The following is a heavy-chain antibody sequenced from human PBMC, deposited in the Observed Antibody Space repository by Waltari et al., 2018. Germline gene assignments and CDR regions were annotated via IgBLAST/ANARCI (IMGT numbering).Heavy chain of an antibody. J-gene: IGHJ4*02. D-gene: IGHD2-15*01. V-gene: IGHV3-30*18. CDR2: ISYGGSNK. Sequence: QVQLVESGGGVVQPGRSLRLACAASAFTFSNYGMHWVRPAPGKGLEWVAIISYGGSNKSYADSVKGRFTISRDNSKNTLYLQMSSLRVEDTALYYCAKDDGGIGGYSYNWRLLGLDYWGQGTLVTVSS. CDR1: AFTFSNYG. CDR3: AKDDGGIGGYSYNWRLLGLDY.